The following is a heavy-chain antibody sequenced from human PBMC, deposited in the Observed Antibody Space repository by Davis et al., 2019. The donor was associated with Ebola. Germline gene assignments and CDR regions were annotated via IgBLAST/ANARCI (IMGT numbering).Heavy chain of an antibody. Sequence: PSGTLSLTFTVSGIPIRIHHRGWIRPAPGEGLEGFGAIYHTGNTNYNPSLKSRVTISADTSKNQFSLNLSSVTAADTAVYYCAERGGSVWGQGTLVTVSS. D-gene: IGHD3-16*01. CDR1: GIPIRIHH. CDR3: AERGGSV. CDR2: IYHTGNT. J-gene: IGHJ4*02. V-gene: IGHV4-59*11.